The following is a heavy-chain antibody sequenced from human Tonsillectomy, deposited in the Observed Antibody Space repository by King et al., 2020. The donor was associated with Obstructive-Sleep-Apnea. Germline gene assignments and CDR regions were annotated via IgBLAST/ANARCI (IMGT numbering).Heavy chain of an antibody. CDR2: ISSSSSFI. CDR3: ARPPNDDLWSGSLFYFHS. Sequence: VQLVESGGGLVKPGGSLRLSCAASGFTFNNYAMNWVRLVPGKGLEWVSSISSSSSFIYYADSVEGRFTISRDNAKNSLYLQINSLRAEDTAVYYLARPPNDDLWSGSLFYFHSWGQGTLVTVSS. D-gene: IGHD3-3*01. V-gene: IGHV3-21*01. J-gene: IGHJ4*02. CDR1: GFTFNNYA.